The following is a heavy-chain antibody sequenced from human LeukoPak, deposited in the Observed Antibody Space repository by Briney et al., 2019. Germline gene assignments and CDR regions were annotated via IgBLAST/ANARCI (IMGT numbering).Heavy chain of an antibody. CDR1: GGTFSSYA. CDR2: IIPIFGTA. D-gene: IGHD3-22*01. V-gene: IGHV1-69*05. J-gene: IGHJ1*01. Sequence: SVKVSCKASGGTFSSYAISWVRQAPGQGFEWMGGIIPIFGTANYAQKFQGRVTITTDESTSTAYMELSSLRSEDTAVYYCARGEYYYDSSGYYHAEYFQHWGQGTLVTVSS. CDR3: ARGEYYYDSSGYYHAEYFQH.